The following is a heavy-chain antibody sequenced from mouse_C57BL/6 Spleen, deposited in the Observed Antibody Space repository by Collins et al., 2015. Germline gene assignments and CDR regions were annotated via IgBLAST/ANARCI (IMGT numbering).Heavy chain of an antibody. V-gene: IGHV5-16*01. Sequence: EVKLVESEGGLVQPGSSMKLSCTASGFTFSDYYMAWVRQVPEKGLEWVANINYGGSGTYYLDSLKGRFLISRDNAKNILYLQMNSLKSEDTATYFCARAPLRNALDYWGQGTSVTVSS. CDR3: ARAPLRNALDY. CDR1: GFTFSDYY. J-gene: IGHJ4*01. CDR2: INYGGSGT.